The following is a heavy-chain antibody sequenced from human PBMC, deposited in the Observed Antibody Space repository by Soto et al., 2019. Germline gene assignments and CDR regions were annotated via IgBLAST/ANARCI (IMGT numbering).Heavy chain of an antibody. CDR2: INHSGST. Sequence: SETLSLTCAVYGGSFSGYYWSWIRQPPGKGLEWIGEINHSGSTNYNPSLKSRVTISVDTSKNQFSLKLSSVTAADTAVYYCARGRRYCSSTSCYRKWFDPWGQGTLVTVSS. J-gene: IGHJ5*02. CDR1: GGSFSGYY. D-gene: IGHD2-2*01. V-gene: IGHV4-34*01. CDR3: ARGRRYCSSTSCYRKWFDP.